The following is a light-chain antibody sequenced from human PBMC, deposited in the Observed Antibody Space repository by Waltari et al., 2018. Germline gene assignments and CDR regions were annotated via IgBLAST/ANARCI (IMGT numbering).Light chain of an antibody. Sequence: DIVMTQSPDSLAVSLGERATINCKSSXSVLFSSNNKNYLAWYQHKPGQPPKVLISWSSTRESGVPDRFSGSGSGTDFTLTISSLQAEDVAVYYCQQYYSSPRTFGGGTKVEIK. CDR3: QQYYSSPRT. J-gene: IGKJ4*01. CDR2: WSS. V-gene: IGKV4-1*01. CDR1: XSVLFSSNNKNY.